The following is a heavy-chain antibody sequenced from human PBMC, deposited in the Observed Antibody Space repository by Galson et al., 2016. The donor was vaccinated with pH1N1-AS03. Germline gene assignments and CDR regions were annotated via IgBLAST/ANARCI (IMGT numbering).Heavy chain of an antibody. D-gene: IGHD2-8*01. CDR3: AREWSALDY. V-gene: IGHV4-4*08. CDR1: GGSITSYY. CDR2: VYSPGRV. J-gene: IGHJ4*02. Sequence: SETLSLTCIGSGGSITSYYWSWIRQPPGKGLERIGYVYSPGRVNYNPSFKRRVSISVDTSKNQFSLNLRYNTAADTAVYYCAREWSALDYWGQGTLVTVSS.